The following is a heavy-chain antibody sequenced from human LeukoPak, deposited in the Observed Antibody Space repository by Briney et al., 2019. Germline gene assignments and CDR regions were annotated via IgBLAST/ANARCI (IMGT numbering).Heavy chain of an antibody. V-gene: IGHV1-69*01. CDR3: ARVGYSGSYYRDDAFDI. CDR1: GGTFSSYA. Sequence: SVKVSCKASGGTFSSYAISWVRQAPGQGLEWMGGIIPIFGTANYAQKFQGRVTITADESTSTAYMELSSLRSEDTAVYYCARVGYSGSYYRDDAFDIWGQGTMVTVSS. CDR2: IIPIFGTA. D-gene: IGHD1-26*01. J-gene: IGHJ3*02.